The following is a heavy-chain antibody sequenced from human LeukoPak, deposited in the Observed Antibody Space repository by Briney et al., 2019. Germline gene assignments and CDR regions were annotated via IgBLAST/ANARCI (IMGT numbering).Heavy chain of an antibody. CDR2: IKQDGSEK. D-gene: IGHD3-22*01. J-gene: IGHJ4*02. V-gene: IGHV3-7*01. Sequence: GGSLRLSCAASGFTFSSYWMSWVRQAPGKGLEWVANIKQDGSEKYYVDSVKGRFTISRDNAKNSLYLQMNSLRAEDTAVYYCAREHGSSGYGFDYWGQGTLVTVSS. CDR1: GFTFSSYW. CDR3: AREHGSSGYGFDY.